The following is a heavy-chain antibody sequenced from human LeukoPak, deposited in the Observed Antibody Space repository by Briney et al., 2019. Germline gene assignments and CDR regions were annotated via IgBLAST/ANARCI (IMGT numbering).Heavy chain of an antibody. V-gene: IGHV3-53*01. Sequence: GGSLRLSCAASGFAVSSNYMTWVRQAPGEGLEWVSVFYSGGSTFYADSVKGRFTISRDNSKNTLYLQMNSLRAEDTAVYYCAKLPPKYYFDYWGQGTLVTVSS. CDR2: FYSGGST. D-gene: IGHD5-24*01. J-gene: IGHJ4*02. CDR3: AKLPPKYYFDY. CDR1: GFAVSSNY.